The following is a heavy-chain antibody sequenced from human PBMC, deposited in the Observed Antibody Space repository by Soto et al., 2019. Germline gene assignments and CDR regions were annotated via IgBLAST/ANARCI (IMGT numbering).Heavy chain of an antibody. CDR1: GDSVSSGAYY. V-gene: IGHV4-61*03. CDR2: VYYSGST. Sequence: PSETLSLTCSVSGDSVSSGAYYWSWIRQPPGKGLEWIGYVYYSGSTSYNPSLETGVTISVDTSKNHFSLKLNSVTAADTAVYYCARELRFIDYWGQGTLVTVSS. CDR3: ARELRFIDY. J-gene: IGHJ4*02. D-gene: IGHD3-16*02.